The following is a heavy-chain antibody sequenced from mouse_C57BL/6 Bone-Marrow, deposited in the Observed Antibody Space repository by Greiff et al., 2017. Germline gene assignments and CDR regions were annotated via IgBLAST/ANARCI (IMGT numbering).Heavy chain of an antibody. J-gene: IGHJ3*01. Sequence: VHLVESGAELVKPGASVKISCKASGYGFSSYWMNWVKQRPGKSLEWIGQIYPGDGDTNYNGKFKGKATLTADKSSSTAYMQLSSLTSDDSAVYFCARGAYWGQGTLVTVSA. CDR3: ARGAY. CDR1: GYGFSSYW. V-gene: IGHV1-80*01. CDR2: IYPGDGDT.